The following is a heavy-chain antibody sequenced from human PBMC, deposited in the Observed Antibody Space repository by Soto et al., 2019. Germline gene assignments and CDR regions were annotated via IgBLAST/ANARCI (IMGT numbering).Heavy chain of an antibody. CDR2: VSLDGNSR. Sequence: QVQLVESGGGVVQPGTSLRLSCAASGFAVSSYSVHCVRQAPGKGLEWVAAVSLDGNSRYFADSVKGRFTISRDTSKNTWSLQMNSLGPEDSAVYHCTRGRSVIANKDFAHWGQGTQVNVSS. CDR3: TRGRSVIANKDFAH. CDR1: GFAVSSYS. V-gene: IGHV3-30-3*01. D-gene: IGHD2-21*01. J-gene: IGHJ4*02.